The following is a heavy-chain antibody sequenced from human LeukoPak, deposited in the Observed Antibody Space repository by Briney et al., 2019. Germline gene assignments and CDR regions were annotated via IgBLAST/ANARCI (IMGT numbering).Heavy chain of an antibody. CDR2: ISGSGGST. V-gene: IGHV3-23*01. Sequence: GGSLRLSCAASGSTFSSHAMSWVRQAPGKGLEWVSGISGSGGSTYYADSVKGRFTISRDNSKNTLYLQMNGLRAEDTAVYYCAKVGAGSSWYWFDYWGQGTLVTVSS. CDR3: AKVGAGSSWYWFDY. D-gene: IGHD6-13*01. CDR1: GSTFSSHA. J-gene: IGHJ4*02.